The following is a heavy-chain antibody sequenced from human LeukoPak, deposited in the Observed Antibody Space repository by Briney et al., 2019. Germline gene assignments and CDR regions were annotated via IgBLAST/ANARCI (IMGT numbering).Heavy chain of an antibody. Sequence: GGSLRLSCAASGFTFSSYAMHWVRQAPGKGLEWVAVISYDGSNKYYADSVKGRFTISRDNSKNTLYLQMNSLRAEDTAVYYCARGRFGTHALDIWGQGTMVTVSS. D-gene: IGHD3-10*01. J-gene: IGHJ3*02. CDR1: GFTFSSYA. CDR2: ISYDGSNK. CDR3: ARGRFGTHALDI. V-gene: IGHV3-30*14.